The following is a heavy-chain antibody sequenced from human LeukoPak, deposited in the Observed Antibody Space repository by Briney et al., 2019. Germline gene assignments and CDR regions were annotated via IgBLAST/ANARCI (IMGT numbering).Heavy chain of an antibody. Sequence: GGSLRLSCAASGFTFSSYSMNWVRQAPGKGLEWVSSISSSSSYIYYADSVKGRFTISRDSAKNSLYLQMNSLRAEDTAVYYCARDMYSGSYGPDYWGQGTLVTVSS. CDR3: ARDMYSGSYGPDY. CDR1: GFTFSSYS. CDR2: ISSSSSYI. V-gene: IGHV3-21*01. D-gene: IGHD1-26*01. J-gene: IGHJ4*02.